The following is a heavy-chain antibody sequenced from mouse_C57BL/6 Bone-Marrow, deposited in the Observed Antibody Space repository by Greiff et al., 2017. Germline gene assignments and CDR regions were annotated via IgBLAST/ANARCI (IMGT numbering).Heavy chain of an antibody. V-gene: IGHV5-17*01. CDR2: ISSGSSTI. Sequence: EVKLMESGGGLVKPGGSLKLSCAASGFTFSDYGMHWVRQAPEKGLEWVAYISSGSSTIYYADTVKGRFTISRDNAKNTLFLQMTSLRSEDTAMYYCAIYYGNYVYAMDYWGQGTSVTVSS. CDR1: GFTFSDYG. CDR3: AIYYGNYVYAMDY. D-gene: IGHD2-1*01. J-gene: IGHJ4*01.